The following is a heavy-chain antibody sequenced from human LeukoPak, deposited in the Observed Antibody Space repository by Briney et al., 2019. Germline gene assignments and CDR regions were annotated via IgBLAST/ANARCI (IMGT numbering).Heavy chain of an antibody. J-gene: IGHJ4*02. D-gene: IGHD3-22*01. V-gene: IGHV1-8*01. CDR1: GYTFTSYD. Sequence: GASVKVSCKASGYTFTSYDINWVRQATGQGLEWMGWMNPNSGNTGYAQKFQGRVTMTRNTSISTAYMELSSLRSEDTAVYYCASTRGAYYYDSSGYMGDDYWGQGTLVTVSS. CDR3: ASTRGAYYYDSSGYMGDDY. CDR2: MNPNSGNT.